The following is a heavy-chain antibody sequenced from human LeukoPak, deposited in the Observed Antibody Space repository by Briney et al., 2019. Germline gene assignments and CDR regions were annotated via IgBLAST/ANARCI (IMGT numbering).Heavy chain of an antibody. CDR3: ARGKTYYDFWSGYYSWFDP. V-gene: IGHV1-18*01. CDR2: ISAYNGNT. D-gene: IGHD3-3*01. J-gene: IGHJ5*02. Sequence: ASVEVSCKASGYTFTSYGISWVRQAPGQGLEWMGWISAYNGNTNYAQKLQGRVTMTTDTSTSTAYMELRSLRSDDTAVYYCARGKTYYDFWSGYYSWFDPWGQGTLVTVSS. CDR1: GYTFTSYG.